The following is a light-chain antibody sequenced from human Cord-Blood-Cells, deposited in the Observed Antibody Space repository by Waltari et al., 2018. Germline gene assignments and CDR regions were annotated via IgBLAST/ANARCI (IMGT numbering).Light chain of an antibody. J-gene: IGLJ1*01. Sequence: STLPQPPPASGSPGQPVTIPCPGTSSDVGRYNYFSWYQHNPGYAPKLMIYEVSKRPSGVPERFSGSKSGNTASLTVSGLQAEDEADYYCSSYAGSNNYVFGTGTKVTVL. CDR1: SSDVGRYNY. CDR3: SSYAGSNNYV. V-gene: IGLV2-8*01. CDR2: EVS.